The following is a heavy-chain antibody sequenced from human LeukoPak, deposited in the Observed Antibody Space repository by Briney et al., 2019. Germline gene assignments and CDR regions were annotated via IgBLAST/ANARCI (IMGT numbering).Heavy chain of an antibody. V-gene: IGHV1-8*01. CDR2: MNTNSGNT. CDR3: ARGITMFGVVTLDD. J-gene: IGHJ4*02. CDR1: GYTFTNYV. Sequence: GASVKVSCKASGYTFTNYVINWGPQATGQGPEWMGWMNTNSGNTGYAQKFQGRDTMTRNTSISTAYMELSRLRSENAAVYYSARGITMFGVVTLDDWGQGTLVTVSS. D-gene: IGHD3-3*01.